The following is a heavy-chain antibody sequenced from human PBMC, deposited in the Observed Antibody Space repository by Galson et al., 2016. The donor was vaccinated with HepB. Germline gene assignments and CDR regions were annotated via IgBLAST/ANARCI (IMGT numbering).Heavy chain of an antibody. Sequence: ETLSLTCAVSGGSFSNHFWSWIRQPPGKGLEWIGYIYYSGSTTNYNPSLKSRVTISVDTSKNQFSLKLSSVTTADTAVYYCARVHGSGYYYYYMDVWGQGTRVTVSS. CDR2: IYYSGST. CDR1: GGSFSNHF. J-gene: IGHJ6*03. D-gene: IGHD3-10*01. CDR3: ARVHGSGYYYYYMDV. V-gene: IGHV4-59*11.